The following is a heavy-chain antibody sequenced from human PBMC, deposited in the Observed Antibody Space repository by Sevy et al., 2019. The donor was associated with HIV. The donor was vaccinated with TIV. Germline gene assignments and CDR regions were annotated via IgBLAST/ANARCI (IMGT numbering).Heavy chain of an antibody. CDR3: AGGGYSYGTWDWYFDL. Sequence: GGSLRLSCAASGFTFSSYWMSWVRQAPGKGLEWVANIKQDGSEKYYVDSVKGRFTISRTNAKNSMYLQMNSLRAEDTAVYYWAGGGYSYGTWDWYFDLWGRGTLVTVSS. D-gene: IGHD5-18*01. CDR1: GFTFSSYW. J-gene: IGHJ2*01. CDR2: IKQDGSEK. V-gene: IGHV3-7*03.